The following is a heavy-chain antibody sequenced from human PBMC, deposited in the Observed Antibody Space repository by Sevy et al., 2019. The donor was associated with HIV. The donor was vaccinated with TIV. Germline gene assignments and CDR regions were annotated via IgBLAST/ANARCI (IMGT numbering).Heavy chain of an antibody. CDR3: AADDIAVTGTGADYYGMDI. J-gene: IGHJ6*02. CDR1: GFTFTSSA. V-gene: IGHV1-58*01. D-gene: IGHD6-19*01. Sequence: ASVKVSCKASGFTFTSSAVQWVRQARGQRLEWIGWIVVGSGNINYAQKFQERVTITRDRSTSTAYMELSSLRSEDTAVYYCAADDIAVTGTGADYYGMDIWGQGTTVTVSS. CDR2: IVVGSGNI.